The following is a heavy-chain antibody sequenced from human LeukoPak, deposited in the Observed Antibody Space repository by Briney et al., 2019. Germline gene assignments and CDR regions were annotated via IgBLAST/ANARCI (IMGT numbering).Heavy chain of an antibody. V-gene: IGHV4-39*07. CDR2: IYYSGST. D-gene: IGHD3-10*01. J-gene: IGHJ2*01. Sequence: PSETLSLTCTVSGGSISSSSYYWGWIRQPPGKGLEWIGSIYYSGSTYYNPSLKSRVTISVDTSKNQFSLKLSSVTAADTAVYYCARDYYGSGSYYNLGWYFDLWGRGTLVTVSS. CDR1: GGSISSSSYY. CDR3: ARDYYGSGSYYNLGWYFDL.